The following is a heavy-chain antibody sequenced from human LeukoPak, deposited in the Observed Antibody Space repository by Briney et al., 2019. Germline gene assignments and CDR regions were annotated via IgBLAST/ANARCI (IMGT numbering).Heavy chain of an antibody. Sequence: ASVKVSCKASGYTFTGYYMHWVRQAPGQGLEWMGWISAYNGNTNYAQKLQGRVTMTTDTSTSTAYMELRSLRSDDTAVYYCARGYVKVMGYFDLWGRGTLVTVSS. CDR1: GYTFTGYY. J-gene: IGHJ2*01. CDR2: ISAYNGNT. CDR3: ARGYVKVMGYFDL. D-gene: IGHD2-21*01. V-gene: IGHV1-18*04.